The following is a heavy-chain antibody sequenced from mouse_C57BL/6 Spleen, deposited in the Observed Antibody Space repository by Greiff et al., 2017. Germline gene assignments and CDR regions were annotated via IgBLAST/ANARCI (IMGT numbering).Heavy chain of an antibody. CDR2: IKPSNGGN. CDR1: GYTFTSYW. Sequence: QVQLQQPGTELVKPGASVKLSCKASGYTFTSYWMHWVKQRPGQGLEWIGNIKPSNGGNNYNEKFKSKATLTVDKSSSTAYMQLSSLTSEDSAVYYCAREVAYYFDYWGQGTTLTVSS. CDR3: AREVAYYFDY. J-gene: IGHJ2*01. V-gene: IGHV1-53*01. D-gene: IGHD1-1*01.